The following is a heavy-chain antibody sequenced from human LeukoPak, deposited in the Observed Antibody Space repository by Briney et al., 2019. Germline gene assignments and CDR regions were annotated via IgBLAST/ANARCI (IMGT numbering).Heavy chain of an antibody. J-gene: IGHJ2*01. Sequence: PGESLRLSCAASGFTVSSNYMNWIRQAPGKGLEWVSVINSGGNAYYADSVKGRFTISRDNSKNMLYLQMNSLRAEDTAVYYCARSQGGTMSLRHFDLWGRGTLVTVSS. CDR3: ARSQGGTMSLRHFDL. CDR2: INSGGNA. V-gene: IGHV3-53*01. D-gene: IGHD3-22*01. CDR1: GFTVSSNY.